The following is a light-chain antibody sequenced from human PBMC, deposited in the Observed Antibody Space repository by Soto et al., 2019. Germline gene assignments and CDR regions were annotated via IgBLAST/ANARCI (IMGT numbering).Light chain of an antibody. CDR3: QSYDSSLSGVV. J-gene: IGLJ2*01. CDR1: GSNNGAGYN. V-gene: IGLV1-40*01. Sequence: QSVLTQPPSVSGAPGQRVTISCSGSGSNNGAGYNVHWYQQLPGTAPKFLIYDNSNRPSGVPDRFSGSKSGTSASLAITGLQAEDEADYYCQSYDSSLSGVVFGGGTKVTVL. CDR2: DNS.